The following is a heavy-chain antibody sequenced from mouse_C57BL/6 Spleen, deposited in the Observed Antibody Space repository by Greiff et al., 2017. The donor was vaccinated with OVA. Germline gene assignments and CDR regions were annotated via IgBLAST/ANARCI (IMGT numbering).Heavy chain of an antibody. J-gene: IGHJ2*01. CDR2: IYPRSGNT. V-gene: IGHV1-81*01. CDR3: AGATVVARDFDY. CDR1: GYTFTSYG. D-gene: IGHD1-1*01. Sequence: QVQLQQSGAELARPGASVKLSCKASGYTFTSYGISWVKQRTGQGLEWIGEIYPRSGNTYYNEKFKGKATLTADKSSSTAYMEVRSLTSEDSAVYFCAGATVVARDFDYWGQGTTLTVSS.